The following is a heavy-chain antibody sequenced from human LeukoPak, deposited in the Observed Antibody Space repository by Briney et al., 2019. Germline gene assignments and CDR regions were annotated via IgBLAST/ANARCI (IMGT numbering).Heavy chain of an antibody. CDR2: IKQDGSEK. J-gene: IGHJ4*02. CDR3: AREGDGDSLDY. Sequence: ETLSLTCTVSGGSISSSTYYWGWIRQPPGKGLEWVANIKQDGSEKYYVDSVKGRFTISRDNAKNSLYLQMNSLRAEDTAVYYCAREGDGDSLDYWGQGTLVTVSS. V-gene: IGHV3-7*01. D-gene: IGHD4-17*01. CDR1: GGSISSSTYY.